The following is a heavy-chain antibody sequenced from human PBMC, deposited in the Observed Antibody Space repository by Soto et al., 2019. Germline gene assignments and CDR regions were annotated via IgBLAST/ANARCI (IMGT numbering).Heavy chain of an antibody. CDR1: GGSVSSGSYY. V-gene: IGHV4-61*01. Sequence: PSETLSLTCTVSGGSVSSGSYYWSWIRQPPGKGLEWIGYIYYSGSTNYNPSLKSRVTISVDTSKNQFSLKLSSVTAADTAVYYCARWEAAGYLFDYWGQGTLVTVSS. D-gene: IGHD1-26*01. CDR3: ARWEAAGYLFDY. J-gene: IGHJ4*02. CDR2: IYYSGST.